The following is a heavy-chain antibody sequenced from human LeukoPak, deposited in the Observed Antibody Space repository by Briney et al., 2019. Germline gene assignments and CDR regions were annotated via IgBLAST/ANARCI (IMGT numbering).Heavy chain of an antibody. CDR2: INHSGST. J-gene: IGHJ3*02. CDR3: ARSSKTQWLSPGDGFDI. D-gene: IGHD6-19*01. CDR1: GGSISSSNW. Sequence: SGTLSLTCAVSGGSISSSNWWSWVRQPPGKGLEWIGEINHSGSTNYNPSLRSRVTISVDTSKNQFSLKFTSMTAADTAVYYCARSSKTQWLSPGDGFDIWGRGTLVTVSS. V-gene: IGHV4-4*02.